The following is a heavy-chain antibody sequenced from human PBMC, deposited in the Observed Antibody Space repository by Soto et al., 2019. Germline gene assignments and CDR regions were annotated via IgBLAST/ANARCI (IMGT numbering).Heavy chain of an antibody. CDR1: GGTFSSYA. V-gene: IGHV1-69*13. J-gene: IGHJ6*02. Sequence: ASVKVSCKASGGTFSSYAMNWVRQAPGQGLEWMGGIIPMFGTADYAQKFQARVTITADESTSTAYMELSSLRSEDTAVYYCARPVLMDTGVRYYYGMDVWGQGTTVTVSS. CDR2: IIPMFGTA. D-gene: IGHD5-18*01. CDR3: ARPVLMDTGVRYYYGMDV.